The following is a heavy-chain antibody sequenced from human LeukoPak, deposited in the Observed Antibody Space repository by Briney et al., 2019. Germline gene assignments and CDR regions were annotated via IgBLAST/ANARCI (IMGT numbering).Heavy chain of an antibody. CDR2: IYYSGST. V-gene: IGHV4-59*01. CDR3: ARPRGCSGGSCQEHAFDI. CDR1: GGSISSYY. J-gene: IGHJ3*02. D-gene: IGHD2-15*01. Sequence: PSETLSLTCTVSGGSISSYYWSWIRQPPGKGLEWIGYIYYSGSTNYNPSLKSRVTISVDTSKNQFSLKLSSVTAADTAVYYCARPRGCSGGSCQEHAFDIWGQGTMVTVSS.